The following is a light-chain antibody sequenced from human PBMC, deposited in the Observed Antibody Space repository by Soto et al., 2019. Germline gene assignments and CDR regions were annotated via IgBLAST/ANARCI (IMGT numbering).Light chain of an antibody. CDR1: SSDVGGYNR. Sequence: QSALTQPPSVSGSPGQSVAISCTGTSSDVGGYNRVSWYQQAPGKAPKLLIYDVSNRPSGGSTRFSGSKSGNTASLTISGLPAEGEADYYCTSYASGRAYVFGPGTKVTVL. J-gene: IGLJ1*01. CDR2: DVS. CDR3: TSYASGRAYV. V-gene: IGLV2-18*02.